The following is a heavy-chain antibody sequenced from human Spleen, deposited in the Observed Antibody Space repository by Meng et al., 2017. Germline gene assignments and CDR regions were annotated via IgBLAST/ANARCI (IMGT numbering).Heavy chain of an antibody. J-gene: IGHJ4*02. V-gene: IGHV1-18*01. CDR2: ISAYNANT. Sequence: ASVKVSCKASGYTFTNYGITWVRQAPGQGLEWMGWISAYNANTNYAQRLQGRVTMTTDTSTNTAYMELRILRSDDTAVYYCARTLGFCSGAYPSDYWGQGTLVTVSS. D-gene: IGHD2-15*01. CDR3: ARTLGFCSGAYPSDY. CDR1: GYTFTNYG.